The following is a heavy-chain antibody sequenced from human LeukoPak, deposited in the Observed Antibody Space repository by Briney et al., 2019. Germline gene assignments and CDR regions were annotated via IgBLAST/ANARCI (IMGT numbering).Heavy chain of an antibody. D-gene: IGHD3-22*01. CDR3: ARDYYDSSGYYYTYFDY. Sequence: ASVKVSCKASGYTFTTYAIHWVRQAPGQRLEWMGWINAGNGNTKYSQKFQGRVTITRDTSASTAYMELSSLRSEDTAVYYCARDYYDSSGYYYTYFDYWGQGTLVTVSS. CDR1: GYTFTTYA. V-gene: IGHV1-3*01. CDR2: INAGNGNT. J-gene: IGHJ4*02.